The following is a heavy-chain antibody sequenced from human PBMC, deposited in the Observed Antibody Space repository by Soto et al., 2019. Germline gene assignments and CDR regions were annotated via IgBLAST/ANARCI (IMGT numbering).Heavy chain of an antibody. V-gene: IGHV3-30*18. CDR1: GFTFSSYG. CDR2: ISYDGSNK. Sequence: PGGSRRRCWAASGFTFSSYGMHWVRQAPGKGLEWVAVISYDGSNKYYADSVKGRFTISRDNSKNTLYLQMNSLRAEDTAVYYCAKRGYSGYDYSFDIWGQGTMVTVSS. CDR3: AKRGYSGYDYSFDI. J-gene: IGHJ3*02. D-gene: IGHD5-12*01.